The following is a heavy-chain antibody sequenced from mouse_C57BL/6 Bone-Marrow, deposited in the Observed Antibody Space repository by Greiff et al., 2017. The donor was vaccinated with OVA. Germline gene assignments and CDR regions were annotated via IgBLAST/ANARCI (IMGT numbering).Heavy chain of an antibody. CDR1: GYTFTGYW. V-gene: IGHV1-9*01. CDR2: ILPGSGST. Sequence: QVHVKQSGAELMKPGASVKLSCKATGYTFTGYWIAWVKQRPGHGLEWIGEILPGSGSTNYNEKFKGKATFTADTSSNTAYMQLSSLTTEDSAIYYCASGGTVVATNAMDYWGQGTSVTVSS. J-gene: IGHJ4*01. D-gene: IGHD1-1*01. CDR3: ASGGTVVATNAMDY.